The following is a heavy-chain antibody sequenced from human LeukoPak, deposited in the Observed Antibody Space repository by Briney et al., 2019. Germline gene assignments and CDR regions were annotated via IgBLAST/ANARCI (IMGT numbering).Heavy chain of an antibody. Sequence: GGSLRLSCATSGFTFDNYAMDWVRQAPGKGLEWVSGITWNSGSIAYADSVKGRFTISRDNAKNSLYLQMNSLTADDVAFYYCTRSTGWYNYFDYWGQGALVTVSS. V-gene: IGHV3-9*03. CDR1: GFTFDNYA. CDR2: ITWNSGSI. J-gene: IGHJ4*02. CDR3: TRSTGWYNYFDY. D-gene: IGHD6-19*01.